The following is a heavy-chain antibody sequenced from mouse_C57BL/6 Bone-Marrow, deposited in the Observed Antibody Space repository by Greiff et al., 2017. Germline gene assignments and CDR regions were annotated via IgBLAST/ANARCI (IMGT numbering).Heavy chain of an antibody. V-gene: IGHV5-4*03. Sequence: EVKVVESGGGLVKPGGSLKLSCAASGFTFSSYAMSWVRQTPEKRLEWVATISDGGSYTYYPDNVKGRFTISRDNAKNNLYLLMSHLKSEDTAMYYCARRRYGSSYGFDYWGQGTTLTVSS. J-gene: IGHJ2*01. CDR3: ARRRYGSSYGFDY. D-gene: IGHD1-1*01. CDR2: ISDGGSYT. CDR1: GFTFSSYA.